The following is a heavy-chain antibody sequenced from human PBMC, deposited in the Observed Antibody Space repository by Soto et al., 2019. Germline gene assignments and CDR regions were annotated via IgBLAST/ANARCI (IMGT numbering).Heavy chain of an antibody. CDR2: IQSGGTT. V-gene: IGHV3-66*01. CDR1: GFTVSSKY. CDR3: ARDDVLWDGGRCYGIPLDV. D-gene: IGHD2-15*01. Sequence: EVQLVESGGGLVQPGGSLRLTCAASGFTVSSKYTTWVRQAPGKGLEWVSLIQSGGTTYYADSVKGRFTISRDTSENTLHLQMDSLRVEDTAVYYCARDDVLWDGGRCYGIPLDVLGKGTTVTVSS. J-gene: IGHJ6*04.